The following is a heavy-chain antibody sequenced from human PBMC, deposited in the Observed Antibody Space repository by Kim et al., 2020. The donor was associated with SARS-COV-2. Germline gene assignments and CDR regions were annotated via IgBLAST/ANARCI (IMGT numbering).Heavy chain of an antibody. CDR1: GFTFDDYA. CDR3: ARGNECLLND. D-gene: IGHD2-21*02. Sequence: GGSLRLSCAASGFTFDDYAIHWVRQAPGKGLEWVSLISRDGDGIRYTDSVQGRFTISRDNSKQSVYLQMNSLRSEDTAVYYCARGNECLLNDWGQGTQVTVSS. CDR2: ISRDGDGI. J-gene: IGHJ4*02. V-gene: IGHV3-43*02.